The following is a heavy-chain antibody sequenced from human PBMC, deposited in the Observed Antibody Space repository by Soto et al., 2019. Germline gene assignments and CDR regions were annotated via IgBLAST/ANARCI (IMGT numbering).Heavy chain of an antibody. D-gene: IGHD6-19*01. CDR1: GFTFSRYG. CDR2: IWYDGSNK. V-gene: IGHV3-33*01. Sequence: PGGSLRLSCAASGFTFSRYGMHWVRQGPGKGLEWVAVIWYDGSNKYYADSVKGRFTISRDNSKNTLHLQMISLRAEDTAVYYCARDDIPGITVSTYGMDVWGQGTTVTVS. CDR3: ARDDIPGITVSTYGMDV. J-gene: IGHJ6*02.